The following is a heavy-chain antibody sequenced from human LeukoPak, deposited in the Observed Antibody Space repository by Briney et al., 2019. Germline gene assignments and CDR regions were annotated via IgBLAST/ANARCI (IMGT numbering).Heavy chain of an antibody. CDR1: GYTFTSYA. CDR2: INTNTENP. D-gene: IGHD5-18*01. CDR3: ARELSWIQLWFPFDY. Sequence: ASVKVSCKASGYTFTSYAMNWVRQAPGQGLEWMGWINTNTENPTYAQGFTGRFVFSLDTSVSTAYLQISSLKAEDTAVYYCARELSWIQLWFPFDYWGQGTLVTVSS. V-gene: IGHV7-4-1*02. J-gene: IGHJ4*02.